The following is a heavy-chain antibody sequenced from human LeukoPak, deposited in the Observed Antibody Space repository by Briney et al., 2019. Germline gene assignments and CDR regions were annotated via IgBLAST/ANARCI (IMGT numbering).Heavy chain of an antibody. J-gene: IGHJ4*02. V-gene: IGHV1-18*01. CDR2: ISAYNGNK. D-gene: IGHD3-10*01. CDR1: GYTFTSYG. Sequence: ASVTVSCKASGYTFTSYGISWVRQAPGQGLEWMGWISAYNGNKNYVQKLQGRVTMTTDTSTSTAYMELRSLRSDDTAVYYCARIVNPSEYYGSGSYSYWGQGTLVTVSS. CDR3: ARIVNPSEYYGSGSYSY.